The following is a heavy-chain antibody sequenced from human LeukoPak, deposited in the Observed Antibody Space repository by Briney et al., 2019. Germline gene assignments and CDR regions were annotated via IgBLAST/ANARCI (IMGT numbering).Heavy chain of an antibody. D-gene: IGHD2-15*01. J-gene: IGHJ4*02. Sequence: GGSLRLSCTASGFTFGDYAMSWFRQAPGKGLEWVGFIRSKAYGGTTEYAASVKGRFTISRDDSKSIAYLQMNSLKTEDTAVYYCTTRSVVVVAAFDYWGQGTLVTVSS. CDR1: GFTFGDYA. V-gene: IGHV3-49*03. CDR3: TTRSVVVVAAFDY. CDR2: IRSKAYGGTT.